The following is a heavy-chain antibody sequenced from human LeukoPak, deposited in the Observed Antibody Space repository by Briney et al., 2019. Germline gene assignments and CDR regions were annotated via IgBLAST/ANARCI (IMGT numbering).Heavy chain of an antibody. J-gene: IGHJ4*02. Sequence: PGGSLRLSCAASGFTFDDYAIHWVRQAPGKGLEWLSVTSGDGGATDYADSVKGRFTISRDNSKSSLYLQMYSLRTDDTALYYCAKEKRSNRFSDFDYWGQGTLVTVSS. CDR1: GFTFDDYA. V-gene: IGHV3-43*02. CDR2: TSGDGGAT. CDR3: AKEKRSNRFSDFDY. D-gene: IGHD2-2*01.